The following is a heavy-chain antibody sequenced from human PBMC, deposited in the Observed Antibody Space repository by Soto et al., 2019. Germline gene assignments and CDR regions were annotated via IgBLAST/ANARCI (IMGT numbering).Heavy chain of an antibody. Sequence: GGSLRLSCSASGFTFSSYAMHWVRQAPGKGLEYVSDISSSRSTIYYADSVKGRFTISRDNAKNSLYLQMNSLRDEDTAVYYCAREYYDILTGLNWFDPWGQGTLVTVSS. CDR3: AREYYDILTGLNWFDP. CDR1: GFTFSSYA. CDR2: ISSSRSTI. J-gene: IGHJ5*02. V-gene: IGHV3-48*02. D-gene: IGHD3-9*01.